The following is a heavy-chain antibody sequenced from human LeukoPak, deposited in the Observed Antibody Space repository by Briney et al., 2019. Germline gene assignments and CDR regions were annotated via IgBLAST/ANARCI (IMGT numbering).Heavy chain of an antibody. V-gene: IGHV4-30-4*08. Sequence: LRLSCAASGFTFSSYSMNWVRQPPGKGLEWIGYIYYSGSTYYNPSLKSRVTISVDTSKNQFSLKLSSVTAADTAVYYCARERRYFDWLDYWGQGTLVTVSS. CDR3: ARERRYFDWLDY. CDR1: GFTFSSYS. D-gene: IGHD3-9*01. CDR2: IYYSGST. J-gene: IGHJ4*02.